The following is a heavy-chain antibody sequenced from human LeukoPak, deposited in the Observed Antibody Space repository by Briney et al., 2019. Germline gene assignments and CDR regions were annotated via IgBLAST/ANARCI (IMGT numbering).Heavy chain of an antibody. J-gene: IGHJ4*02. CDR2: INHSGST. D-gene: IGHD2-15*01. CDR1: GGSFSGYY. CDR3: ARGPSEDPAGSFDY. V-gene: IGHV4-34*01. Sequence: PSETLSLTCAVYGGSFSGYYWGWIRQPPGKGLEWIGEINHSGSTNYNPSLKSRVTISVDTSKNQFSLKLSSVTAADTAVYYCARGPSEDPAGSFDYWGQGTLVTVSS.